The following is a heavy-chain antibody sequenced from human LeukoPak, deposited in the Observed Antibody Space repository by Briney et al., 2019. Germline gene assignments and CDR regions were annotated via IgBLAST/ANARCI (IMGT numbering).Heavy chain of an antibody. J-gene: IGHJ4*02. CDR2: ISSSSNYI. D-gene: IGHD5-24*01. V-gene: IGHV3-21*01. CDR1: GFSFSSYS. CDR3: AKSGYKRFDY. Sequence: GGSLRLSCAASGFSFSSYSIKWVRQAPGKGLEWVSSISSSSNYIYYADSVKGRFTISRDNAKNSLYLQMSSLRAEDTAVYYCAKSGYKRFDYWGQGTLVTVSS.